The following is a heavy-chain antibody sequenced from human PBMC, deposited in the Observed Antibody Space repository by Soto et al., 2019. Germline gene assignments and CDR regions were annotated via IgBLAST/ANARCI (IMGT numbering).Heavy chain of an antibody. J-gene: IGHJ4*02. D-gene: IGHD4-4*01. CDR2: ISSSGSTI. CDR1: GFTFSSYE. CDR3: ARSRYSNYFAY. Sequence: PGGSLSLSCAASGFTFSSYEMNWVRQAPGKGLEWVSYISSSGSTIYYADSVKGRFTISRDNAKNSLYLQMNSLRAEDTAVYYCARSRYSNYFAYWGQGTLVTVSS. V-gene: IGHV3-48*03.